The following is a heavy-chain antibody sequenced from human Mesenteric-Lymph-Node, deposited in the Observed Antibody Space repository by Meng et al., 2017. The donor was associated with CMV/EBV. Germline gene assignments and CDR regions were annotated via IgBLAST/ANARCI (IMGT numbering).Heavy chain of an antibody. J-gene: IGHJ6*02. Sequence: SETLSLTCTVSDYSISSGHYWGWIRQPPGKGLEWIVSIDYSGSTNYNPSLKSRVTISVDTSKNQFSLKLSSVTAADTAVYYCAREGGLSGMDVWGQGTAVTVSS. CDR3: AREGGLSGMDV. CDR2: IDYSGST. V-gene: IGHV4-38-2*02. D-gene: IGHD2-2*01. CDR1: DYSISSGHY.